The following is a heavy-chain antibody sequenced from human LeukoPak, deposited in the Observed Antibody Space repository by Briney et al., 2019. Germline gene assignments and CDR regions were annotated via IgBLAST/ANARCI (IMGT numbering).Heavy chain of an antibody. Sequence: GASLRLSCAASGFTFSSYAMSWVRQAPGKGLVWVSRIIATGGSTYYADSVKGRFAISRDNTKNTLYLQLNSLRVEDTAVYYCAKGKTSGWDQDAFDIWGQGTMVTVSS. D-gene: IGHD6-19*01. CDR3: AKGKTSGWDQDAFDI. CDR2: IIATGGST. CDR1: GFTFSSYA. J-gene: IGHJ3*02. V-gene: IGHV3-23*01.